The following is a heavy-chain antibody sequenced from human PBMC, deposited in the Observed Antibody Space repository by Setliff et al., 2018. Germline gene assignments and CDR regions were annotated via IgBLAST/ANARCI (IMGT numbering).Heavy chain of an antibody. Sequence: LSLTCSVSGDSISSGIYHWSWIRQPPGKGLEWIGYIYYSGSTNYNPSLKSRVTISVDTSKNQFSLKLSSVTAADTAVYYCARQVYGIFDYWGQGTLVTVSS. V-gene: IGHV4-61*01. D-gene: IGHD4-17*01. J-gene: IGHJ4*02. CDR3: ARQVYGIFDY. CDR2: IYYSGST. CDR1: GDSISSGIYH.